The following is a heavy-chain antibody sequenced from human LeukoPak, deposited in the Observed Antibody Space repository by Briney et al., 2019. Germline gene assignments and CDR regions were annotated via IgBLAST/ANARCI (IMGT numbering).Heavy chain of an antibody. J-gene: IGHJ4*02. V-gene: IGHV3-30-3*01. CDR1: GFTFSTYA. D-gene: IGHD4-17*01. CDR2: LSYDGSNK. CDR3: ARDRTGDSVFDY. Sequence: GRSLRLSCAASGFTFSTYAMHWVRQAPGKGLEWVAVLSYDGSNKYYADSVKGRFTISRDNSKNTLYLQMNSLRPEDTAVYYCARDRTGDSVFDYWGQGTLVTVSS.